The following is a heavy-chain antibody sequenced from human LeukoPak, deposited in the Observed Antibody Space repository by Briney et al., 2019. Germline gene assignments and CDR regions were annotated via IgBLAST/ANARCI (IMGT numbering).Heavy chain of an antibody. V-gene: IGHV3-7*01. J-gene: IGHJ5*02. CDR2: INTDGDGK. CDR3: VRAAGENWFDP. Sequence: QPGGSLRLSCAASGFTFSNYWMTWVRQAPGKGLEWVANINTDGDGKFYVDSVKGRFTISRDNARNSVYLQMISLRADDTAVYYCVRAAGENWFDPWGQGTLVTVSS. CDR1: GFTFSNYW.